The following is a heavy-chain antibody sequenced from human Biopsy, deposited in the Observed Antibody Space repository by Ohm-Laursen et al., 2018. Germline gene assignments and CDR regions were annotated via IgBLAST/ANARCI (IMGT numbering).Heavy chain of an antibody. CDR2: INTSGGST. J-gene: IGHJ6*02. CDR1: GFTFSSYA. Sequence: GSLRLSCSASGFTFSSYAMTWVRQAPGKGLEWVSVINTSGGSTHYAVSVKGRFTISRDNSKNTLYLRMNSLRSEDTAVYYCVAYPSSGFFENNDDFAMDVWGQGTTVIVSS. V-gene: IGHV3-23*01. D-gene: IGHD6-19*01. CDR3: VAYPSSGFFENNDDFAMDV.